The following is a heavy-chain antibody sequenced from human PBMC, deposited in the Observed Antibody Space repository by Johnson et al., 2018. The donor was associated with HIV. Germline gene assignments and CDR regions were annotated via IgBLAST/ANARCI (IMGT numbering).Heavy chain of an antibody. CDR2: IRYDGANK. V-gene: IGHV3-30*02. D-gene: IGHD4-17*01. CDR1: GFTFSSYW. CDR3: AKDHDYGDAGEM. Sequence: QVQLVESGGGVVQPGGSLKLSCAASGFTFSSYWMSWVRQAPGKGLEGVAFIRYDGANKYYANSVKGRFTISRDNSKNTLFLQMSSLRAEDKAVYYCAKDHDYGDAGEMWGQRTVGTVSS. J-gene: IGHJ3*02.